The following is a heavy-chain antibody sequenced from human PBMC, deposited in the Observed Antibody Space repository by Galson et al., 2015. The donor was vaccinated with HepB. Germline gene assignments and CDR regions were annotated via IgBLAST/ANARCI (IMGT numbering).Heavy chain of an antibody. Sequence: SLRLSCAASGFTFSGSAIHWVRQTSGKGLEWVGRIGSKANNYATAYAASVKGRFTISRDDSKNTAFLQMNSLKIEDTAVYYCARYCTSARCFVWNALDIWGPGTMVIVSS. CDR3: ARYCTSARCFVWNALDI. J-gene: IGHJ3*02. D-gene: IGHD2-2*01. CDR1: GFTFSGSA. V-gene: IGHV3-73*01. CDR2: IGSKANNYAT.